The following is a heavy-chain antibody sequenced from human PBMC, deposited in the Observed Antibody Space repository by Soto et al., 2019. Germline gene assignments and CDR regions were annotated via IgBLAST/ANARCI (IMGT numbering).Heavy chain of an antibody. CDR1: GYSFTSYW. CDR2: IYPGDSDT. J-gene: IGHJ4*02. Sequence: GESLKISCQGSGYSFTSYWIGWVRQMPGKGLEWMGIIYPGDSDTRYSPSFQGQVTISADKSISTAYLQWSSLKASDTAMYYCARASYSSSWEVDYWGQGTLVTVSS. CDR3: ARASYSSSWEVDY. V-gene: IGHV5-51*01. D-gene: IGHD6-13*01.